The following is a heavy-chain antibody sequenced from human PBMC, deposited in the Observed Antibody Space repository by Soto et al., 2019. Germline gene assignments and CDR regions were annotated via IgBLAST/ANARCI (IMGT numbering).Heavy chain of an antibody. CDR1: GFTFSSYA. V-gene: IGHV3-23*01. Sequence: VGSLRLSCAASGFTFSSYAMSWVRQAPGKGLEWVSAISGSGGSTYYADSVKGRFTISRDNSKNTLYLQMNSLRAEDTAVYYCAKAGSIAVAGTRDYYGMDVWGQGTTVTVSS. CDR2: ISGSGGST. J-gene: IGHJ6*02. D-gene: IGHD6-19*01. CDR3: AKAGSIAVAGTRDYYGMDV.